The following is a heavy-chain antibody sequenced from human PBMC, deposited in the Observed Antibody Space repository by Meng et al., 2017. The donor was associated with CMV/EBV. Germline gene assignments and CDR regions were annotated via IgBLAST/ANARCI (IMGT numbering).Heavy chain of an antibody. Sequence: GGSLRLSCVGSGFIFSDYYMSWIRQAPGKGLEWVSSISSSSSYIYYADSVKGRFTISRDNAKNSLYLQMNSLRAEDTAVYYCARDPHPYDFWSGYYNPFYYYGMDVWGQGTTVTVSS. V-gene: IGHV3-11*06. CDR1: GFIFSDYY. J-gene: IGHJ6*02. CDR3: ARDPHPYDFWSGYYNPFYYYGMDV. CDR2: ISSSSSYI. D-gene: IGHD3-3*01.